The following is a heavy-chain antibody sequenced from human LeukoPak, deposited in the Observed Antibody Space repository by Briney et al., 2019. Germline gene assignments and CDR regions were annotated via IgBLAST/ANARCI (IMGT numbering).Heavy chain of an antibody. CDR1: GFTFSSYA. Sequence: PGGSRRLSCAASGFTFSSYAMSWVRQAPGKGREWVSVIRGSGGSTYYADSVKGRFTISRDNSKNTLYLQMNSLRAEDTAVYYCAKDRPYGSGAFDIWGQGTMVTVST. CDR3: AKDRPYGSGAFDI. V-gene: IGHV3-23*01. J-gene: IGHJ3*02. CDR2: IRGSGGST. D-gene: IGHD3-3*01.